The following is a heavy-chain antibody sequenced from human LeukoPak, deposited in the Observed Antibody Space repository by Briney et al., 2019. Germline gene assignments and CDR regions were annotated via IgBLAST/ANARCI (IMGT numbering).Heavy chain of an antibody. Sequence: PSEPLSLTCTVSVGSISSTNSYWGWIRQPPEKGLECIGNIDSSGTSHYSPVLKSRVTISLDTSKSQFSLRLTSVTAADTAVYYCARLIDYGGFYFYYYMDVWGKGTSVTVSS. CDR2: IDSSGTS. D-gene: IGHD4/OR15-4a*01. V-gene: IGHV4-39*01. CDR1: VGSISSTNSY. J-gene: IGHJ6*03. CDR3: ARLIDYGGFYFYYYMDV.